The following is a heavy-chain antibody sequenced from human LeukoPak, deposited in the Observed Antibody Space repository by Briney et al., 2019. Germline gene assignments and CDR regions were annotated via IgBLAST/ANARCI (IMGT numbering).Heavy chain of an antibody. V-gene: IGHV4-34*01. CDR1: GGSFSGYY. D-gene: IGHD1-1*01. CDR3: ARGLGFDP. CDR2: INHSGST. Sequence: SETLSLTCAVYGGSFSGYYWSWIRQPPGKGLEWIGEINHSGSTNYNPSLKSRVTISVDTSKNQFSLKLSSVTAADTAVYYYARGLGFDPWGQGTLVTVSS. J-gene: IGHJ5*02.